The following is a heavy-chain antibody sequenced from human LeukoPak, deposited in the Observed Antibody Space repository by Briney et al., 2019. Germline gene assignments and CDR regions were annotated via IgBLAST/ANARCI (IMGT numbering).Heavy chain of an antibody. V-gene: IGHV4-59*08. Sequence: SETLSLTCTVSGGSISSYYWSWIRQPPGKGLEWVGYIYYSGSTNYNPSLKSRVTMSVDTSKNQFSLKLSSVTAADTAVYYCATLESAAAGVDYRGQGTLVTVSS. CDR1: GGSISSYY. CDR2: IYYSGST. D-gene: IGHD6-13*01. J-gene: IGHJ4*02. CDR3: ATLESAAAGVDY.